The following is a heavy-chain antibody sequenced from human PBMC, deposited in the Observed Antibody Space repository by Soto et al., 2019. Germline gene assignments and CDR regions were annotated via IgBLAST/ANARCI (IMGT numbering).Heavy chain of an antibody. Sequence: SGGAPGISLAAPWFTFRCYFIRWIPPAPREGVEWVSYISSSGSTIYYADSVKGRFTISRDNAKNSLYLQMNSLRAEDTAVYYCARDQTYDFWSGYYNWFDPWGQGTLVTVSS. D-gene: IGHD3-3*01. CDR2: ISSSGSTI. CDR1: WFTFRCYF. CDR3: ARDQTYDFWSGYYNWFDP. V-gene: IGHV3-11*01. J-gene: IGHJ5*02.